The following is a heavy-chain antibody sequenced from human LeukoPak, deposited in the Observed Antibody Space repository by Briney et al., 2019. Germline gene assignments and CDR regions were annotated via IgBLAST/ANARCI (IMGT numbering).Heavy chain of an antibody. CDR3: AREGYYYDSSGQGAFDL. Sequence: GASVKVSCKASGYTLTSYGISWVRQAPGQGLEWMGWISTYNGNTNYGQKLQGRVTMTTDTSSSTAYMELRSLRSDDTAVYYCAREGYYYDSSGQGAFDLWGQGTMVTVSS. CDR1: GYTLTSYG. CDR2: ISTYNGNT. V-gene: IGHV1-18*01. J-gene: IGHJ3*01. D-gene: IGHD3-22*01.